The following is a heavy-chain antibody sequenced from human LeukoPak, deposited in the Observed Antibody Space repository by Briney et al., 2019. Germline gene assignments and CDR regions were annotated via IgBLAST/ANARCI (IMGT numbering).Heavy chain of an antibody. CDR3: ANPILPEVVVAVSDAFDI. V-gene: IGHV3-23*01. D-gene: IGHD2-15*01. CDR1: GFTFSSYA. Sequence: HPGGSLRLSCAAYGFTFSSYAMSWVRQAPGKGLEWVSAISGSGGSTYYADSVKGRFTISRDNSKNTLYLQMNSLRAEDTAVYYCANPILPEVVVAVSDAFDIWGQGTMVTVSS. CDR2: ISGSGGST. J-gene: IGHJ3*02.